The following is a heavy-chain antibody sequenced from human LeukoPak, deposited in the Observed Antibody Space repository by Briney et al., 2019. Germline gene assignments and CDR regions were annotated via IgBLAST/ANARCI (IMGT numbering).Heavy chain of an antibody. CDR1: GFTFSSYS. D-gene: IGHD6-19*01. J-gene: IGHJ4*02. Sequence: GGSLRLSCAASGFTFSSYSMNWVRQAPGKGLEWVSSISSSSSYIYYADSVKGRFTISRDNAKNSLYLQMNSLRAEDTAVYYCARSSIKVAGSVFDYWGQGTLVTVSS. CDR3: ARSSIKVAGSVFDY. CDR2: ISSSSSYI. V-gene: IGHV3-21*04.